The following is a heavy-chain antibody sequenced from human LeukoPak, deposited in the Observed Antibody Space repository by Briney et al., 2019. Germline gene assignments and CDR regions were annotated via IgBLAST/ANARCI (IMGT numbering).Heavy chain of an antibody. Sequence: GGSLRLSCATSGLRSSSYWMSWVRQAPGKGLEWVANIDQDESERNYVDSAKGRFTISRDGAKTSVYLQMNSLKDEDTAVYYCAIAVGWELGYWGQGTLVTVSS. CDR2: IDQDESER. V-gene: IGHV3-7*01. CDR1: GLRSSSYW. CDR3: AIAVGWELGY. J-gene: IGHJ4*02. D-gene: IGHD1-26*01.